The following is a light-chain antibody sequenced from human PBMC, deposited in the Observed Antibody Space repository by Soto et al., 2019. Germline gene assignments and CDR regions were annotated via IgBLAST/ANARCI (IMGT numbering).Light chain of an antibody. Sequence: QSVLAHPASVSWSPGHSITISCTGASSDVGGYDFVSWYQHHPGTPPKLIIYEITHRPSGVSHRFSGSKSASTASLTISGLQVEDEADYFCGSYSSTTNREVFGTGTKVTVL. CDR1: SSDVGGYDF. J-gene: IGLJ1*01. V-gene: IGLV2-14*01. CDR3: GSYSSTTNREV. CDR2: EIT.